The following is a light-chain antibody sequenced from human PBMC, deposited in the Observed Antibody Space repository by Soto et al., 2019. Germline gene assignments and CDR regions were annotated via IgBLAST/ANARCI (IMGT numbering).Light chain of an antibody. Sequence: EIVLTQSPGTLSLSPGERASLSCRASQSVSSSYLAWYQQKPGLAPRLLIYDASSRATGIPDRFSGSGSGTDFTLTISRLEPEDFAVYYCQQYGSSHLTFGGGTKVDNK. CDR1: QSVSSSY. J-gene: IGKJ4*01. CDR2: DAS. V-gene: IGKV3D-20*01. CDR3: QQYGSSHLT.